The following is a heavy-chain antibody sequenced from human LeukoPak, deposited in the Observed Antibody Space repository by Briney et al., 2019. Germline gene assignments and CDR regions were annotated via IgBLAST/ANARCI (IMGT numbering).Heavy chain of an antibody. D-gene: IGHD4-17*01. CDR3: ARTRRTTVTFYYYYGMDV. CDR2: IYYSGST. J-gene: IGHJ6*02. V-gene: IGHV4-39*07. CDR1: GGSISSSSYY. Sequence: PSETLSLTCTVSGGSISSSSYYWGWIRQPPGKGLEWIGSIYYSGSTNYNPSLKSRVTISVDTSKNQFSLKLSSVTAADTAVYYCARTRRTTVTFYYYYGMDVWGQGTTVTVSS.